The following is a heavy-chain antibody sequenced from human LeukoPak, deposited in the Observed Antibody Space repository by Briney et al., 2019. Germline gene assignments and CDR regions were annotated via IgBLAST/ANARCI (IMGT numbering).Heavy chain of an antibody. CDR1: GFTFSSYA. J-gene: IGHJ4*02. Sequence: GGSLRLSCAASGFTFSSYAMSWVRQAPGKGLEWVSAISGSGGSTYYADSVKGRFTISRDNSKNTLYLQMNSLRAEDTAVYYCAKGDYYDSSGYSPPGYFDYWGQGTLVTVSS. CDR2: ISGSGGST. D-gene: IGHD3-22*01. CDR3: AKGDYYDSSGYSPPGYFDY. V-gene: IGHV3-23*01.